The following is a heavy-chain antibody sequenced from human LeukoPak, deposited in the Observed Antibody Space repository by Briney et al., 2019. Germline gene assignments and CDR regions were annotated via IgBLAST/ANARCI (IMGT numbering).Heavy chain of an antibody. J-gene: IGHJ6*02. V-gene: IGHV4-30-4*01. D-gene: IGHD2-2*01. CDR1: GGSISSGDYY. CDR3: ARAVVRAATPSYYYGLDV. Sequence: SETLSLTCTVSGGSISSGDYYWGWIRQPPGKGLEWIGYIYYSGSTYYNSSLKSRLTISVDTSKNQLSLKLSSVTAADTAIYYCARAVVRAATPSYYYGLDVWGQGTTVTVSS. CDR2: IYYSGST.